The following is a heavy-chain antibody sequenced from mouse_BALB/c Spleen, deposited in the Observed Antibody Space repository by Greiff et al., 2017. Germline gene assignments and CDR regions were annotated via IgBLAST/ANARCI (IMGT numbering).Heavy chain of an antibody. J-gene: IGHJ4*01. V-gene: IGHV1-7*01. D-gene: IGHD2-4*01. Sequence: QVQLQQSGAELAKPGASVKMSCKASGYTFTSYWMHWVKQRPGQGLEWIGYINPSTGYTEYNQKFKDKATLTADKSSSTAYMQLSSLTSEDSAVYYCTRENYDYDGSLYYYAMDYWGQGTSVTVSS. CDR3: TRENYDYDGSLYYYAMDY. CDR1: GYTFTSYW. CDR2: INPSTGYT.